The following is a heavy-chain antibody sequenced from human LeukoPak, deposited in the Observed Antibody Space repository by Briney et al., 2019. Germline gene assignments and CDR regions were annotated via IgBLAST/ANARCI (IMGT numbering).Heavy chain of an antibody. V-gene: IGHV1-18*01. Sequence: ASVKVSCKASGYTFTSYGISWVRQAPGQGLEWMGWISAYNGNTNYAQKLQGRVTITRDTSASTAYMELSSLRSEDTAVYYCARGDSSGWYGGDDAFDIWGQGTMVTVSS. D-gene: IGHD6-19*01. CDR2: ISAYNGNT. J-gene: IGHJ3*02. CDR3: ARGDSSGWYGGDDAFDI. CDR1: GYTFTSYG.